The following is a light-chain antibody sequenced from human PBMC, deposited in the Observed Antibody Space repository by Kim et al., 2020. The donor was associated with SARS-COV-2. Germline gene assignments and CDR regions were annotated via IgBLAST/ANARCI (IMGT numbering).Light chain of an antibody. Sequence: VSPGQTASITCSGDNLGDKYACWYQRKPGQSPVLVIYQDSKRPSGIPGRFSGSNSGNTATLTISGTQAMDEADYYCQAWDSSTVVFGGGTQLTVL. J-gene: IGLJ2*01. CDR2: QDS. CDR1: NLGDKY. V-gene: IGLV3-1*01. CDR3: QAWDSSTVV.